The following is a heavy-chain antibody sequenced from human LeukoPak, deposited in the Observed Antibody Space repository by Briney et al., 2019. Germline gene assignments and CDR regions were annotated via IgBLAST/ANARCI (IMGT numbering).Heavy chain of an antibody. D-gene: IGHD5-24*01. Sequence: GGSLKLSCAASGFSFSDAALHWVRQASGKGLEWVGRIKTKTDGGTTDYAAPVKGRFTISRDDSKNTLYLQMNSLKTEDTAVYYCTTMAQGFDYWGQGTLVTVSS. CDR2: IKTKTDGGTT. CDR3: TTMAQGFDY. J-gene: IGHJ4*02. CDR1: GFSFSDAA. V-gene: IGHV3-15*01.